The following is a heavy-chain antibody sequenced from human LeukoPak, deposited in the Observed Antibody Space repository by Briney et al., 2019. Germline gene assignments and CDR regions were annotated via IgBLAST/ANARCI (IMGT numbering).Heavy chain of an antibody. J-gene: IGHJ4*02. Sequence: PGGSLRLSCAASGFTFSVYWMSWVRQAPGKGLEWVANIKEDGSEQYYVDSVKGRFTISRDNAKNSLYLQMNSLRAEDTAVYYCARESGYSGYDLGYFDYWGQGTLVTVSS. V-gene: IGHV3-7*01. D-gene: IGHD5-12*01. CDR3: ARESGYSGYDLGYFDY. CDR2: IKEDGSEQ. CDR1: GFTFSVYW.